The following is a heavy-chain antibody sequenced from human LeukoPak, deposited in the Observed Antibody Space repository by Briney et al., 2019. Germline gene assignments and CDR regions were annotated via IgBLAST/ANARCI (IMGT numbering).Heavy chain of an antibody. CDR1: GFTFRSYA. Sequence: PGGSLRLSCAASGFTFRSYAMSWVRQAPGKGLEWVSGISGSGENTYYADSVKGRFTISRDNSKSTLYLQMNSLRADDTAVYYCAKVDTFMVNGYFDYWGQGTLVTVSS. V-gene: IGHV3-23*01. CDR3: AKVDTFMVNGYFDY. D-gene: IGHD5-18*01. J-gene: IGHJ4*02. CDR2: ISGSGENT.